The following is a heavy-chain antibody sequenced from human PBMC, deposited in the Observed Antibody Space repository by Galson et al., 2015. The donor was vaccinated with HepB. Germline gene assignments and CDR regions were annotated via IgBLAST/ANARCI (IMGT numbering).Heavy chain of an antibody. V-gene: IGHV6-1*01. Sequence: CAISGDSVSSNSAAWNWIRRSPSRGLEWLGRTYYRSKWNNDYAVFVKSRIIINPDTSENQFSLQLNSVSPEDTAVYYCARAPLGGWYFGLWGRGTLVTVSS. CDR2: TYYRSKWNN. J-gene: IGHJ2*01. D-gene: IGHD3-16*01. CDR1: GDSVSSNSAA. CDR3: ARAPLGGWYFGL.